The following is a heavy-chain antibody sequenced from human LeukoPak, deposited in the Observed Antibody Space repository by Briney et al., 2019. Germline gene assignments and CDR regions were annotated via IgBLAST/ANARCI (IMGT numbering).Heavy chain of an antibody. V-gene: IGHV3-23*01. J-gene: IGHJ4*02. D-gene: IGHD3-22*01. Sequence: PGGSLRLSCAASGFTFSSYAMSWVRQAPGKGLEWVSAISGSGGSTYYADSVKGRFTISRDNSKNTLYLQMNCLRAEDTAVYYCAKVGIVVVTGGYYFDYWGQGTLVTVSS. CDR3: AKVGIVVVTGGYYFDY. CDR1: GFTFSSYA. CDR2: ISGSGGST.